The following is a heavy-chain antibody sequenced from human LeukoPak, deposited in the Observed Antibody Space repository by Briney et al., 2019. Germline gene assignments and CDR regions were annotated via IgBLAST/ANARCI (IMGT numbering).Heavy chain of an antibody. D-gene: IGHD6-13*01. V-gene: IGHV4-39*07. CDR2: SYFRGST. J-gene: IGHJ4*02. CDR1: GDSLSSSHTYY. Sequence: PETLSLTCSVSGDSLSSSHTYYWGWIRQPPGKGLEWIGSSYFRGSTYSSPSLRSRVVISVDTSKNQFSLKLNSVTAADTAVYYCGSSHSSSWYDWWGQGTLVTVTS. CDR3: GSSHSSSWYDW.